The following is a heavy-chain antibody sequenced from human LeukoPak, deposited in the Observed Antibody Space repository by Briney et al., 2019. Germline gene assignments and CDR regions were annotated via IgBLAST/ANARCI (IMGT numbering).Heavy chain of an antibody. CDR3: ARGLYDSSGYYYFPHY. D-gene: IGHD3-22*01. CDR2: IWYDGSNK. V-gene: IGHV3-33*08. J-gene: IGHJ4*02. Sequence: GGSLRLSCAASGFTVANDRMSWVRQAPGKGLEWVAVIWYDGSNKYYADSVKGRFTISRDNSKNTLYLQMNSLRAEDTAVYYCARGLYDSSGYYYFPHYWGQGTLVTVSS. CDR1: GFTVANDR.